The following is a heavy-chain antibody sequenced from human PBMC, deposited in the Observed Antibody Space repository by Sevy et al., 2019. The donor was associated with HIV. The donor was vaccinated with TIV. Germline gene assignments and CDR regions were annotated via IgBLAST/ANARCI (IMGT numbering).Heavy chain of an antibody. CDR1: GGSISSSSYY. D-gene: IGHD3-22*01. CDR3: ARQWYDSTGAFDI. CDR2: IYYSGST. V-gene: IGHV4-39*01. J-gene: IGHJ3*02. Sequence: SETLSLTCTVSGGSISSSSYYWGWIRQPPGKGLEWIGSIYYSGSTYYNPSLKSRVTISVDTSKNQSSMRLSSVTAAVTAVYYCARQWYDSTGAFDIWGQGTMVTVSS.